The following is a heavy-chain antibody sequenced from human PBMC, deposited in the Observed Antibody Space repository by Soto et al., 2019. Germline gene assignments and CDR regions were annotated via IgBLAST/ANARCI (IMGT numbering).Heavy chain of an antibody. CDR3: ARDLDAGSYNWFDP. V-gene: IGHV1-18*01. J-gene: IGHJ5*02. Sequence: GXSVKVSCKASVYTFTSYGISWVRQAPGQGLEWMGWISAYNGNTNYAQKLQGRVTMTTDTSTSTAYMELRSLRSDDTAVYYCARDLDAGSYNWFDPWGQGTLVTVSS. CDR2: ISAYNGNT. CDR1: VYTFTSYG. D-gene: IGHD1-26*01.